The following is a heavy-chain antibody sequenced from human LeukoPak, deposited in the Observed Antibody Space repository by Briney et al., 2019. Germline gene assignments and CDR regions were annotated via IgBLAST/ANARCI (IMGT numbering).Heavy chain of an antibody. Sequence: SETLSLTCAVYGGSFSGYYWSWIRQPPGKGLEWIGEINHCGSTNYNPSRKSRVTISVDTSKNQFSLKLSSVTAADTAVYYCARGFYVWGSYRPTHDAFDIWGQGTMVTVSS. CDR2: INHCGST. CDR1: GGSFSGYY. D-gene: IGHD3-16*02. V-gene: IGHV4-34*01. CDR3: ARGFYVWGSYRPTHDAFDI. J-gene: IGHJ3*02.